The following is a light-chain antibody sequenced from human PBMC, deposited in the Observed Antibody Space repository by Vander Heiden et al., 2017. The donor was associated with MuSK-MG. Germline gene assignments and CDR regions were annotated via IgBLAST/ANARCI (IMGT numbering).Light chain of an antibody. CDR3: LQYYSWPQT. Sequence: EILMTQSPATLSVSPGERATLSCRASQNINNNLAWYQQKPGQAPTLLISRIASSATSAPARVSGSGSGAEFTLTISSLQSEDFAIYYCLQYYSWPQTFGQGTRLEIK. CDR1: QNINNN. V-gene: IGKV3-15*01. J-gene: IGKJ5*01. CDR2: RIA.